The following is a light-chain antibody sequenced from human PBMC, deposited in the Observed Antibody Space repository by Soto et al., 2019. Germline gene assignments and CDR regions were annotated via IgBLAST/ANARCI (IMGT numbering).Light chain of an antibody. CDR2: GAS. CDR1: QSVSGNY. V-gene: IGKV3-20*01. J-gene: IGKJ2*01. CDR3: LQYCTASHT. Sequence: EIVLTQSPGTLSLSPGERGTLSCRASQSVSGNYVDWYPQKPGQAPRILIYGASSRATGIPGRFSGSGSGTDFSLTISRLEPEDSAGYYCLQYCTASHTLGQGTKLEIK.